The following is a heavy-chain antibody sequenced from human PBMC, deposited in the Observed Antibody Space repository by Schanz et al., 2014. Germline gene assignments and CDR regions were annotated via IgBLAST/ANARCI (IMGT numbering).Heavy chain of an antibody. CDR2: IRQDVRAK. D-gene: IGHD1-26*01. CDR3: ARGLIVGDGQHFYFSYGLDV. CDR1: GFNFSSHW. Sequence: DVQLVESGGTLVRPGGSLRLSCAASGFNFSSHWMTWVRQAPGRGLEWVANIRQDVRAKYYVDSVKGRFTISRDNIASSSFLQMNSLRAEDSAVYYCARGLIVGDGQHFYFSYGLDVWGQGTTVTVSS. J-gene: IGHJ6*02. V-gene: IGHV3-7*01.